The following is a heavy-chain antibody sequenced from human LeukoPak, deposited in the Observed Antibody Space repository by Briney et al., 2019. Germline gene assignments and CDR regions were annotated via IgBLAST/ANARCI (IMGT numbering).Heavy chain of an antibody. J-gene: IGHJ4*02. Sequence: ASVKVSCKASGGTFSSHAISWVRQAPGQGLEWMGRIIPILDIANYAQKFQGRVTITTDESTSTAYMELSSLRSEDTAVYYCASARCSSTSCYTKPLDYWGQGTLVTVSS. CDR3: ASARCSSTSCYTKPLDY. V-gene: IGHV1-69*04. D-gene: IGHD2-2*02. CDR1: GGTFSSHA. CDR2: IIPILDIA.